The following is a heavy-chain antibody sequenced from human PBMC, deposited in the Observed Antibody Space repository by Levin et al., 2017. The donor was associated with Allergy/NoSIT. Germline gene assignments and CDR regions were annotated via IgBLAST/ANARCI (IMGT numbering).Heavy chain of an antibody. CDR1: GGSISSSNW. D-gene: IGHD3-16*01. CDR2: VHHSGST. Sequence: SETLSLTCAVSGGSISSSNWWSWVRQLPGKGLEWIGEVHHSGSTNYNPSFRSRVTMSVDKSKNQFSLKLNSVTAADTALYYCAKGDPMAGSWVDPWGQGTLVTVSS. V-gene: IGHV4-4*02. J-gene: IGHJ5*02. CDR3: AKGDPMAGSWVDP.